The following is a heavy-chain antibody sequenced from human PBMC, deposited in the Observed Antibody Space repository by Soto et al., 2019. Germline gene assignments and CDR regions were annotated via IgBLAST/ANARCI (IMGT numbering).Heavy chain of an antibody. D-gene: IGHD3-16*02. J-gene: IGHJ4*02. V-gene: IGHV3-7*01. CDR2: IKTDGSEE. Sequence: EVQLVESGGDLVQPGGSLKLSCRTSGLTFRTYLMSWVRQAPGKGLEWVANIKTDGSEEYYADSVEGRFTISRDNTKNSLYLPMNSLRADDTAMYSCATYHDSDWDTYRFRHWGQGTLVTVSS. CDR3: ATYHDSDWDTYRFRH. CDR1: GLTFRTYL.